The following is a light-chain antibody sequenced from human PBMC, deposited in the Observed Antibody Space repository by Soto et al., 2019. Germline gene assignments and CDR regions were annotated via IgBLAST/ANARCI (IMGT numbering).Light chain of an antibody. CDR2: GAS. CDR1: QSVSSSY. Sequence: EIVLTQSPGTLSLSPGERATLSRRASQSVSSSYLAWYQQKPGQDPRLLIYGASSRATGIPDRFSGSGSGPDFTLTISRLEPEDFAVYYCQQYGSSRLTFGQGTKVAIK. J-gene: IGKJ1*01. V-gene: IGKV3-20*01. CDR3: QQYGSSRLT.